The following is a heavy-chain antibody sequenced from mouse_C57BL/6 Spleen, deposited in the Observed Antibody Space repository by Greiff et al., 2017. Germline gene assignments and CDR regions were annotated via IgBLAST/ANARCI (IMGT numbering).Heavy chain of an antibody. CDR3: ARRDYGSSYWYFDV. Sequence: QVQLQQPGAELVKPGASVKMSCKASGYTFTSYWITWVKQRPGQGLEWIGDIYPGSGSTNYNEKFKSKATLTVDTSYSTAYMQLSSLTSEDSAVYYCARRDYGSSYWYFDVWGTGTTVTVSS. V-gene: IGHV1-55*01. J-gene: IGHJ1*03. CDR2: IYPGSGST. D-gene: IGHD1-1*01. CDR1: GYTFTSYW.